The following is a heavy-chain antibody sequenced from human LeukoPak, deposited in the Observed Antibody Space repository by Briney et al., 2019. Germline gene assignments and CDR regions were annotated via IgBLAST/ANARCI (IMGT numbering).Heavy chain of an antibody. CDR1: GFTFSSYI. CDR3: AKVGGGWYEFSH. Sequence: PGGSLRLSCAASGFTFSSYIMSWVRQAPGKGLEWVSAISGSGGSTYYADSVKGRFTISRDNSKNTLNLQMSSLRAEDTAVYYCAKVGGGWYEFSHWGQGTLVTVSS. CDR2: ISGSGGST. V-gene: IGHV3-23*01. J-gene: IGHJ4*02. D-gene: IGHD6-19*01.